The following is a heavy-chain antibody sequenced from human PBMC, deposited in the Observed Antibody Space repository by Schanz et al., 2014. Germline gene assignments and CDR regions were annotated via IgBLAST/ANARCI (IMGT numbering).Heavy chain of an antibody. V-gene: IGHV3-33*06. Sequence: QVQLVESGGGVVQPGRSLRLSCAASGFTFSRYGMHWVRQAPGKGLEWVAVIRYDGRNKNFVESVKGRFTISRDNSRKTLYLQMKSLRVEDTAVYYCVKDPEKYNWNDVEGMDVWGKGTPVTVSS. CDR2: IRYDGRNK. D-gene: IGHD1-1*01. J-gene: IGHJ6*04. CDR3: VKDPEKYNWNDVEGMDV. CDR1: GFTFSRYG.